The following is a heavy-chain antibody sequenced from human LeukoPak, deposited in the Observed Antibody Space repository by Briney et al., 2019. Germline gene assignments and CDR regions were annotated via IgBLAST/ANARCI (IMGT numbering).Heavy chain of an antibody. CDR3: ARRYFDWSLRPTYYYYYYMDV. J-gene: IGHJ6*03. CDR1: GLTFSRSS. V-gene: IGHV4-34*01. D-gene: IGHD3-9*01. CDR2: INHSGST. Sequence: GSLRLSCAASGLTFSRSSMNWVRQAPGKGLEWIGEINHSGSTNYNPSLKSRVTISVDTSKNQFSLKVSSVTAADTAVYYCARRYFDWSLRPTYYYYYYMDVWGKGTTVTISS.